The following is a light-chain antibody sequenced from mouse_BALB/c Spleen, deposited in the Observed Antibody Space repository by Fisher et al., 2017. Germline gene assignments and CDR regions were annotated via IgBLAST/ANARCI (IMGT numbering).Light chain of an antibody. Sequence: IVLTQSPAIMSASPGEKVTMTCSASSSVSYMHWYQQKSGTPPKRWIYDTSKLASGVPARFSGSGSGTSYSLTISRMEAEDAATYYCQQRSSYPLTFGAGTKLELK. J-gene: IGKJ5*01. CDR2: DTS. CDR3: QQRSSYPLT. CDR1: SSVSY. V-gene: IGKV4-59*01.